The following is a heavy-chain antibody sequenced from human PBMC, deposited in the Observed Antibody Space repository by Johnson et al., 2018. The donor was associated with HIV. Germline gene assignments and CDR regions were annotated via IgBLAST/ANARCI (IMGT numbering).Heavy chain of an antibody. CDR3: AGPRTEDVGDYPDAFDI. CDR1: GFTFSDYY. Sequence: QVQLVESGGGLVQPGGSLRLSCAASGFTFSDYYMSWLRQAPGKGLEWVSYIRSTGSTIYYADSVQGRFTISRDNAKNSLYLQRNRRGAEDTAVYYCAGPRTEDVGDYPDAFDIWGQGTMVTVSS. CDR2: IRSTGSTI. D-gene: IGHD4-17*01. V-gene: IGHV3-11*04. J-gene: IGHJ3*02.